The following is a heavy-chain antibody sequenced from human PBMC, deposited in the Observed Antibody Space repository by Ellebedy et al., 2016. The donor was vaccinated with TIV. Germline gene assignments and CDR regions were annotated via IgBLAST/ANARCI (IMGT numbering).Heavy chain of an antibody. CDR3: ARDRGGSVRETD. CDR2: IYYSGAT. CDR1: GASISSYY. V-gene: IGHV4-59*12. D-gene: IGHD3-10*01. J-gene: IGHJ4*02. Sequence: SETLSLXCTVSGASISSYYWSWIRQPPGKGLEYIGYIYYSGATNYNPSLRGRVIMSIDKSKNHFTLNLSSVTAADTAVYYCARDRGGSVRETDWGQGTLVTVST.